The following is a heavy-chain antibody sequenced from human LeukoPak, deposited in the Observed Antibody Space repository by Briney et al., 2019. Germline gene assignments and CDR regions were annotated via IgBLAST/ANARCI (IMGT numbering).Heavy chain of an antibody. D-gene: IGHD3-22*01. V-gene: IGHV3-7*05. Sequence: GGSLRLSCAASGFTFNNCWMSWVRQAPGQGLEWVGNINEDGSEKYYVDSVKGRFTISRDNSKNTLYLQMNSLRAEDTAIYYCAKDRTYYYDSGGYYSDYWGQGTLVTVSS. CDR3: AKDRTYYYDSGGYYSDY. J-gene: IGHJ4*02. CDR2: INEDGSEK. CDR1: GFTFNNCW.